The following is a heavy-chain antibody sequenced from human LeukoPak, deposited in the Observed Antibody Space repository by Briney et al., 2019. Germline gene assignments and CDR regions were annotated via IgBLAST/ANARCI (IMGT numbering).Heavy chain of an antibody. J-gene: IGHJ4*02. CDR3: ARARVGDPTDY. Sequence: GGSLRLSCAASGFPFSSYAMYWVRQAPGKGLVWVSRVHGDGNNIGYADSVRGRFTISRDNAKYTLYLQMNSLRPEDTAVYYCARARVGDPTDYWGQGTLVTVSS. CDR2: VHGDGNNI. CDR1: GFPFSSYA. V-gene: IGHV3-74*01. D-gene: IGHD1-26*01.